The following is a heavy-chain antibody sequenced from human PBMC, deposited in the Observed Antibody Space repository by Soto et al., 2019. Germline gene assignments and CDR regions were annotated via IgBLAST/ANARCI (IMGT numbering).Heavy chain of an antibody. J-gene: IGHJ6*02. CDR2: IIPIFGKA. CDR1: GGTFSSYA. Sequence: QVQLVQSGAEVQKPGSSVKVSCKASGGTFSSYAISWVRQAPGQGLEWMGGIIPIFGKATYAQKFQGRVTITAREVPRTAFLELGSLRSEDRGVFYCAGGLAAVGTRLYYYGMDVWGQGTTVTVSS. D-gene: IGHD6-13*01. V-gene: IGHV1-69*01. CDR3: AGGLAAVGTRLYYYGMDV.